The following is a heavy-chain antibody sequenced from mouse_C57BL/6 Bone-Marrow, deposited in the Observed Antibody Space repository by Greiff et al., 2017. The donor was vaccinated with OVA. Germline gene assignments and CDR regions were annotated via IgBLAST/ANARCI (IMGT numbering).Heavy chain of an antibody. V-gene: IGHV7-3*01. CDR2: IRNKANGYTT. CDR3: ARYNWYCDV. J-gene: IGHJ1*03. CDR1: GFTFTDYY. Sequence: EVKLVESGGGLVQPGGSLSLSCAASGFTFTDYYMSWVRQPPGKALEWLGFIRNKANGYTTEYSAYVKGRFTISRDNSQSILDLQMNALRAEDRATDYWARYNWYCDVWGTGTTVTGSS.